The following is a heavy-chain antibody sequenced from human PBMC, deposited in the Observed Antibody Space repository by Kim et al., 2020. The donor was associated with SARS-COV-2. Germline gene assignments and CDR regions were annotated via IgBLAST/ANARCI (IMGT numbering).Heavy chain of an antibody. D-gene: IGHD2-15*01. J-gene: IGHJ4*02. V-gene: IGHV3-49*02. Sequence: ASVKGRFTISRDDSKSIAYLQMNSLKTEDTAVYYCASPYCSGGSCYSGGYWGQGTLVTVSS. CDR3: ASPYCSGGSCYSGGY.